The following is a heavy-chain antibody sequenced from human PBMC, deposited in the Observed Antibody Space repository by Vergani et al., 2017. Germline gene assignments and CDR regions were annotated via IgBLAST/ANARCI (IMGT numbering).Heavy chain of an antibody. J-gene: IGHJ6*02. V-gene: IGHV4-34*01. CDR1: GGSFSGYY. CDR3: ARGKGYCSSTSCHSGLDV. D-gene: IGHD2-2*01. Sequence: QVQLQQWGAGLLKPSETLSLTCAVYGGSFSGYYWSWIRQPPGKGLEWIGEINHSGSTNYNPSLKSRVTISVDTSKNHFSLRLSSVTAADTAVYYCARGKGYCSSTSCHSGLDVWGQGTTVTVSS. CDR2: INHSGST.